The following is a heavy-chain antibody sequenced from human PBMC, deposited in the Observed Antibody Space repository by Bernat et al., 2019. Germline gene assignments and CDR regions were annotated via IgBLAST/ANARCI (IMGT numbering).Heavy chain of an antibody. CDR2: IWYDGSNK. CDR1: GFTFSSYG. Sequence: QVQLVESGGGVVQPGRSLRLSCAASGFTFSSYGMHWVRQAPGKGLEWVAVIWYDGSNKYYADSVMGRFTISRDNSKNTLYLQMNSLRAEDTAVYYCARGAGYCSSTSCYGGDWFDPWGQGTLVTVSS. D-gene: IGHD2-2*01. CDR3: ARGAGYCSSTSCYGGDWFDP. V-gene: IGHV3-33*01. J-gene: IGHJ5*02.